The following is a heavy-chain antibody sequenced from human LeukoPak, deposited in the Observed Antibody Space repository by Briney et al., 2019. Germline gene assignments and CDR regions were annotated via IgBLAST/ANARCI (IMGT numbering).Heavy chain of an antibody. Sequence: SVKVSCKASGGTFSSYAISWVRQAPGQGLEWMGGIIPIFGTANYAQKFQGRVTITADESTSTAYMELSSLRSEDTAVCYCARELDMPVAIYFDYWAREPWSPSPQ. J-gene: IGHJ4*02. CDR3: ARELDMPVAIYFDY. V-gene: IGHV1-69*13. CDR1: GGTFSSYA. CDR2: IIPIFGTA. D-gene: IGHD6-19*01.